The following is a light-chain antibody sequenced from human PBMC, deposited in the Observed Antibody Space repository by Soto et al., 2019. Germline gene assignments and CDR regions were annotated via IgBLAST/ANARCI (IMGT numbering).Light chain of an antibody. CDR1: SSDVGGYNY. J-gene: IGLJ1*01. CDR2: EVS. CDR3: SSYTSSSTLV. Sequence: QSVLTQPASVSGSPGQSITISCTGTSSDVGGYNYVSWYQQHPGKAPKLMIYEVSNRPSGFSNRFSGSKSGNTASLTISGLQAEDEADYYCSSYTSSSTLVFGTGTKVT. V-gene: IGLV2-14*01.